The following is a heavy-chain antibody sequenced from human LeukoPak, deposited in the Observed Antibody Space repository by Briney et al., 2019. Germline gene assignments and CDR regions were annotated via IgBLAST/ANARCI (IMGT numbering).Heavy chain of an antibody. Sequence: GGSLRLSCAAAGFPFSSYGMHWVRQAPGKGLEWVAVISYDGSNKYYADSVKGRFTISRDNSKNTLYLQMNSLRAEDTAVYYCAKDQGGGSREYYFDYWGQGTLVTVSS. J-gene: IGHJ4*02. CDR3: AKDQGGGSREYYFDY. V-gene: IGHV3-30*18. CDR1: GFPFSSYG. D-gene: IGHD2-15*01. CDR2: ISYDGSNK.